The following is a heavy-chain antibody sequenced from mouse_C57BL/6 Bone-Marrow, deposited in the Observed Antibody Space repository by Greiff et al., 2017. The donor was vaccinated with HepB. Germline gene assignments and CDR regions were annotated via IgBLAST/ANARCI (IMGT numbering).Heavy chain of an antibody. CDR1: GFSLTSYG. CDR3: AKKLAFGAMDY. D-gene: IGHD3-1*01. CDR2: IWSGGST. V-gene: IGHV2-4*01. Sequence: VQGVESGPGLVQPSQSLSITCTVSGFSLTSYGVHWVRQPPGKGLEWLGVIWSGGSTDYNAAFISSMSISKDNSKSQVFFKMNSLQADDTAIYYCAKKLAFGAMDYWGQGTSVTVSS. J-gene: IGHJ4*01.